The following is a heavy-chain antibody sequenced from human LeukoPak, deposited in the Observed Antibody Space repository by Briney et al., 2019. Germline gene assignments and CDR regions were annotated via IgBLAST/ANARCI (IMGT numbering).Heavy chain of an antibody. Sequence: ASVKVSCKASGYTFTFYSMHWVRQAPGQRLEWMGWINAGNGNTKYSQKFQGRVTITGDTSASTAYMALSSLRSEDTAVYYCARVSKSCSTASCYTSAFYYYGMDLWGQGTTVTVSS. CDR1: GYTFTFYS. D-gene: IGHD2-2*02. CDR3: ARVSKSCSTASCYTSAFYYYGMDL. V-gene: IGHV1-3*01. CDR2: INAGNGNT. J-gene: IGHJ6*02.